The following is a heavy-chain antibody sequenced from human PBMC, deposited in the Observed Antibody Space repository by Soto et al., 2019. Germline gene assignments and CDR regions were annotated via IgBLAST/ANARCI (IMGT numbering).Heavy chain of an antibody. CDR2: IYPGDADT. V-gene: IGHV5-51*01. J-gene: IGHJ6*02. CDR3: ARPRYSSSSGPGYYYYYYGMDV. D-gene: IGHD6-6*01. CDR1: GYSFTSYW. Sequence: PGESLKISCKGSGYSFTSYWIGGVRQMPGKGLEGMGVIYPGDADTRYSPAVQGEVTISADTSISTAYLQWRSLKASDTAMYYCARPRYSSSSGPGYYYYYYGMDVWGQGTTVTV.